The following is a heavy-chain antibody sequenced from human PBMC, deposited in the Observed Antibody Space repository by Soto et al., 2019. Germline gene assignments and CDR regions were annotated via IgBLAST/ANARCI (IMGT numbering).Heavy chain of an antibody. V-gene: IGHV5-10-1*01. CDR1: GYSFTSYW. J-gene: IGHJ6*01. CDR2: IDPSDSYT. Sequence: PGESLKISCKGSGYSFTSYWISWVRQMPGKGLEWMGRIDPSDSYTNYSPSFQGHVTISADKSISTAYLQWSSLKASDTAMYYCASVYDSSGPSYYYGMDVWGQGATVPVSS. D-gene: IGHD3-22*01. CDR3: ASVYDSSGPSYYYGMDV.